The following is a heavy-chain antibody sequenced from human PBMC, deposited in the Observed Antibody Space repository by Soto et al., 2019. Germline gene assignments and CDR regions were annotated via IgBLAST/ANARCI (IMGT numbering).Heavy chain of an antibody. Sequence: QVQLQASGPGLVKPSQTLSLTCTVSGGSISSGGYYWSWIRQHPGKGLEWIGYIYYSGSTYYNPSLRCRVTISVDTAKNKFSLKLSSVTAADTAVYYCARWVGATSFDYWGQGTLVTVSS. V-gene: IGHV4-31*03. CDR3: ARWVGATSFDY. D-gene: IGHD1-26*01. J-gene: IGHJ4*02. CDR1: GGSISSGGYY. CDR2: IYYSGST.